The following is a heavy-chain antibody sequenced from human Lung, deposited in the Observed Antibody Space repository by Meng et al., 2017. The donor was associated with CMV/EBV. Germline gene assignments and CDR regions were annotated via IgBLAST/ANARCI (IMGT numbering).Heavy chain of an antibody. J-gene: IGHJ4*02. CDR2: ISAYNGNT. V-gene: IGHV1-18*01. CDR1: GYTFTSYG. Sequence: ASVKVSCKASGYTFTSYGISCVRQPPGQGLEWMGWISAYNGNTNYAQKLQGRVTMTTETSTSTAYMELRSLRSDDTAVYYCARNRYCSSTSCYFDYWGQGTLVTVSS. CDR3: ARNRYCSSTSCYFDY. D-gene: IGHD2-2*01.